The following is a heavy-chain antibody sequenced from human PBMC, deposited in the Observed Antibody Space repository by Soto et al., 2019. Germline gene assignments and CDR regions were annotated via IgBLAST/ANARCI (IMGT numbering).Heavy chain of an antibody. CDR1: EFTLSSYA. D-gene: IGHD3-3*02. J-gene: IGHJ6*02. CDR3: VKGGVGFLEWLDDYGMDV. V-gene: IGHV3-23*01. Sequence: GGSLRLSCAAPEFTLSSYAMTWVGQTPGKGLKSVSAISGSGGTTYYADSVKGRFTISRDNSKNTFYLQMSSLRAEDTAVYYFVKGGVGFLEWLDDYGMDVWGQRTTVTVSS. CDR2: ISGSGGTT.